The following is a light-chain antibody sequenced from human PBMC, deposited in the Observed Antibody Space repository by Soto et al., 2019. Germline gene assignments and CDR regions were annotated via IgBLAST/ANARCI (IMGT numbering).Light chain of an antibody. CDR3: QEYNNWRPIT. CDR1: QSISSK. Sequence: IVMTQSPATLSVSPGERATLSCRASQSISSKLAWDQQKPGQAPRLLIYGASTRATGIPVRLSGSGSGTEFTLTITSLQSEDFAVYYCQEYNNWRPITFGGGTKVEIK. J-gene: IGKJ4*01. V-gene: IGKV3-15*01. CDR2: GAS.